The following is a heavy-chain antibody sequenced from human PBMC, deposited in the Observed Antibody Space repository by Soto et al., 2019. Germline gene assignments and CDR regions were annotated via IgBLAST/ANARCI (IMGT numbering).Heavy chain of an antibody. V-gene: IGHV3-23*01. D-gene: IGHD1-26*01. CDR3: AKNQGVELVPLATVDWFDP. CDR2: ISGSGFKK. J-gene: IGHJ5*02. Sequence: LRLSSAASDFIFENFGMSWVRQAPGKGLEWISSISGSGFKKYYADSVKGRFTISRDNSKSTVYLELNNLSAEDTAVYHCAKNQGVELVPLATVDWFDPWGQGSVVTVSS. CDR1: DFIFENFG.